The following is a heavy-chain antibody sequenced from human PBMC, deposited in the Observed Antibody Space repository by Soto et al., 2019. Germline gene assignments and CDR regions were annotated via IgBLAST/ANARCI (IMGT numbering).Heavy chain of an antibody. Sequence: QPGGSLRLSCAASGITFSDYGMRWVRQAPGKGLEWVAGVWKDGSNRYYVDSVKGRFTISRDNSKNTLYLQMNSLRDEDTAVYYCAKVPRGSNFGYYNFWGQGTLVTVSS. D-gene: IGHD5-18*01. J-gene: IGHJ4*02. CDR2: VWKDGSNR. CDR1: GITFSDYG. V-gene: IGHV3-30*02. CDR3: AKVPRGSNFGYYNF.